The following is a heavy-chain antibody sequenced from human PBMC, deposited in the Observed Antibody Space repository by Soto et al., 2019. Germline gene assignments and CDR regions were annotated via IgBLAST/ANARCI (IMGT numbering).Heavy chain of an antibody. V-gene: IGHV3-48*04. CDR1: GFTFSTYW. CDR3: ARDLYYDSSGYSLGAFDI. CDR2: ISTSGSTK. D-gene: IGHD3-22*01. J-gene: IGHJ3*02. Sequence: GGSLRLSCGASGFTFSTYWMHWVRQAPGKGLEWVSYISTSGSTKYYADSVKGRFTISRDNAKNSLYLQMNSLRAEDTADYYCARDLYYDSSGYSLGAFDIWGQGTMVTVSS.